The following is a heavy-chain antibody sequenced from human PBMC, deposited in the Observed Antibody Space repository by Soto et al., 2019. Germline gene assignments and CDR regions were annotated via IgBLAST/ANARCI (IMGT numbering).Heavy chain of an antibody. CDR3: AGTGDYLVDY. D-gene: IGHD7-27*01. J-gene: IGHJ4*02. V-gene: IGHV6-1*01. CDR2: TYYRSKWSS. Sequence: SQTLSLTCAISGDSVSSKNAAWHWIRQSPSRGLEWLGRTYYRSKWSSNYAVSVKSRITISPDTSKNQFSLQLRSVTPDDTAMYYCAGTGDYLVDYWGQGTLVTVSS. CDR1: GDSVSSKNAA.